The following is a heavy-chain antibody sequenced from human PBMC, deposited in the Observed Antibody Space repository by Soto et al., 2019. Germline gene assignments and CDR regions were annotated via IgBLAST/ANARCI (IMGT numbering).Heavy chain of an antibody. J-gene: IGHJ4*02. CDR3: AKMEGMDPWAYSFDY. Sequence: EVQFLESGGGLVQPGGSLRLSCAATGFTFSDFAMSWVRQAPGKGLEWVSRIYGGGNGPHYADSVKGRVTISRDNSTNTLYLQMNSLRAEDTAVYYFAKMEGMDPWAYSFDYWGQGTLVTVSS. CDR2: IYGGGNGP. D-gene: IGHD2-2*03. V-gene: IGHV3-23*01. CDR1: GFTFSDFA.